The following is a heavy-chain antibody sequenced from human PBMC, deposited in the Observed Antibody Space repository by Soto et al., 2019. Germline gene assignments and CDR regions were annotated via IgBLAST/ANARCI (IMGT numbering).Heavy chain of an antibody. J-gene: IGHJ4*02. CDR2: ISWNSGSI. D-gene: IGHD6-19*01. V-gene: IGHV3-9*01. Sequence: PGGSLRLSCAASGFTFDDYAMHWVRQAPGKGLEWVSGISWNSGSIGYADSVKGRFTISRDNAKNSLYLQMNSLRAEDTALYYCAKARAVAGQIDYWGQGTLVTVSS. CDR3: AKARAVAGQIDY. CDR1: GFTFDDYA.